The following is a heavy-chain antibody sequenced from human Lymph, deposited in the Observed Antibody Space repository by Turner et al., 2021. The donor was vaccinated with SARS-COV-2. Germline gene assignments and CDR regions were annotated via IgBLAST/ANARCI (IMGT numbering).Heavy chain of an antibody. CDR3: AKDRGGEQLVRLFDY. V-gene: IGHV3-9*01. Sequence: EVQRVESGGGLVQPGRSLRLSCEASGFTFDDYAMHWVRQAPGEGLEWVSGISWNSGSIGYAASVKGRFSISRDNAKNSLYLQMNSRRAEDTAFYYCAKDRGGEQLVRLFDYWGQGTLVTVSS. D-gene: IGHD6-6*01. J-gene: IGHJ4*02. CDR2: ISWNSGSI. CDR1: GFTFDDYA.